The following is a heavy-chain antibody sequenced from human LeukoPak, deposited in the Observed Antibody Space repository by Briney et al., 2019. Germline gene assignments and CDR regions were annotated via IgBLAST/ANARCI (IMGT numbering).Heavy chain of an antibody. CDR3: ARGLYNTYPEDY. D-gene: IGHD1-1*01. J-gene: IGHJ4*02. V-gene: IGHV1-2*02. CDR2: LNPNSGGT. CDR1: GYSFSGYY. Sequence: ASVKVSCKASGYSFSGYYLQWVRQAPGQGLEWMGRLNPNSGGTNYAQKFQGRVTMTRDTSISIAYMELSRLRSDDTAVYYCARGLYNTYPEDYWGQGTLVTVSS.